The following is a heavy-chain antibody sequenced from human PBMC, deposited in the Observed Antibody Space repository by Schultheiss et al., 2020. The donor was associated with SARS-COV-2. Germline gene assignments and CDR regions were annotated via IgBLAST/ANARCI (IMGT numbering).Heavy chain of an antibody. V-gene: IGHV4-39*07. CDR3: AGDFWSGYYYWFDP. J-gene: IGHJ5*02. CDR2: IYYSGST. CDR1: GGSISSSSYY. D-gene: IGHD3-3*01. Sequence: SETLSLTCTVSGGSISSSSYYWGWLRQPPGKGLEWIGSIYYSGSTYYNPSLKSRVTMSVDTSKNQFSLKLSSVTAADTAVYYCAGDFWSGYYYWFDPWGQGTLVTVSS.